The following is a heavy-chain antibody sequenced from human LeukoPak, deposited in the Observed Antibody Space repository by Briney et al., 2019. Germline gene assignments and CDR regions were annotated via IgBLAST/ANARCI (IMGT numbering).Heavy chain of an antibody. D-gene: IGHD3-3*01. V-gene: IGHV4-39*07. CDR1: GGSISSSSHY. CDR2: IYHSGNT. CDR3: ARPPGVGFRYFDL. Sequence: SETLSLTCTVSGGSISSSSHYWGWIRQPPGKGLEWIGEIYHSGNTNYNPSLKSRVTISVDKSKNQFSLKLSSVTAADTAVYYCARPPGVGFRYFDLWGRGTLVTVSS. J-gene: IGHJ2*01.